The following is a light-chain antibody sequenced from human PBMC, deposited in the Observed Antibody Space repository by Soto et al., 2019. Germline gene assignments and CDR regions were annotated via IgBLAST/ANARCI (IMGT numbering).Light chain of an antibody. CDR1: SSDVSGYNY. Sequence: QSALTQPPSASGSPGQSVTISCTGTSSDVSGYNYVSWYQHHPGKAPKLMIYEVSKRPSGVPDRFSGSKSGNTASLTVSGLQAEDEDDYYCNSYAYSQNYVFGTGTKLTVL. V-gene: IGLV2-8*01. J-gene: IGLJ1*01. CDR2: EVS. CDR3: NSYAYSQNYV.